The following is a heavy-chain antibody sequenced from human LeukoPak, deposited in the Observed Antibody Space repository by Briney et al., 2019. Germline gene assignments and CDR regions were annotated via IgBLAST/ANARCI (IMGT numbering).Heavy chain of an antibody. CDR3: TRHNYDRSGYGAFDI. V-gene: IGHV3-73*01. CDR1: GFTFSGSD. J-gene: IGHJ3*02. D-gene: IGHD3-22*01. Sequence: GGSLRLSCAASGFTFSGSDIHWVRQASGKGLEWVGHIRSKTNNYATADAASVKGRFTFSRDDSKNTAYIQMNSMTTADTAVYYCTRHNYDRSGYGAFDIWGQGTMVTVSS. CDR2: IRSKTNNYAT.